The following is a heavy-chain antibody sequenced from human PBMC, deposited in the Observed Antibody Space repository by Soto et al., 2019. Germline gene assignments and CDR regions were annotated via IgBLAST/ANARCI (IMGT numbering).Heavy chain of an antibody. CDR3: ASIAVAAPLFGYYYGMDV. CDR1: GGSISSSNW. D-gene: IGHD6-19*01. CDR2: IYHSGST. J-gene: IGHJ6*02. V-gene: IGHV4-4*02. Sequence: QVQLQESGPGLVKPSGTLSLTCAVSGGSISSSNWWSWVRQPPGKGLEWIGEIYHSGSTNYNPSLKSRVTISVDKSKNQCALKLSSVTAADTAVYYCASIAVAAPLFGYYYGMDVWGQGTTVTVSS.